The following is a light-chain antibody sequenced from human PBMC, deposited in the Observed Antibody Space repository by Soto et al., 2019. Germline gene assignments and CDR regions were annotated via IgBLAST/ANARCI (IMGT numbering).Light chain of an antibody. Sequence: QAVLTQPPSVSGAPGQRVTISCTGSRSNIGAGYDVHWYQQLPGTAPKLPIYGDSNRPSGVPDRFSGSKSGTSASLAITGLQAEDEADYYCQSYDISLSGVVFGGGTKLTVL. J-gene: IGLJ2*01. CDR3: QSYDISLSGVV. V-gene: IGLV1-40*01. CDR2: GDS. CDR1: RSNIGAGYD.